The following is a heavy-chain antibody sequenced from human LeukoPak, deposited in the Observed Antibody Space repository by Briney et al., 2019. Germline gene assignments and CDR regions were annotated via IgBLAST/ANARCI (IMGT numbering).Heavy chain of an antibody. Sequence: ASVKLSCKASGYNFASHTIHWVRQAPGQSLEWMGWINAGNGNTKYSQKFQGRVTTSRDTSASTAYMELSSQRSEDTAVFYCARDRRYYVSGGKDGFDIWGQGTMVTVSS. V-gene: IGHV1-3*01. J-gene: IGHJ3*02. D-gene: IGHD3-10*01. CDR3: ARDRRYYVSGGKDGFDI. CDR2: INAGNGNT. CDR1: GYNFASHT.